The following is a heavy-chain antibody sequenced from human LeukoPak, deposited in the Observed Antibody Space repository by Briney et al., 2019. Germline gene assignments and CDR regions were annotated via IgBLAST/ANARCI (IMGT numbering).Heavy chain of an antibody. Sequence: PSETLSLTCAVYGGSFSGYYLSWIRQPQGKGLEWIGEINHSGSTNYNPSLKSRVTISVDTSKNQFSLKLSSVTAADTAVYYCARGRRTIFGVVIGFDFDYWGQGTLVTVSS. J-gene: IGHJ4*01. CDR1: GGSFSGYY. CDR2: INHSGST. D-gene: IGHD3-3*01. V-gene: IGHV4-34*01. CDR3: ARGRRTIFGVVIGFDFDY.